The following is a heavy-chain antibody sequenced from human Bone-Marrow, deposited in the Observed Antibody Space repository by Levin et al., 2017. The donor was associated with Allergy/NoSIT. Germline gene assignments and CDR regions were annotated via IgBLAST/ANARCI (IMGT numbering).Heavy chain of an antibody. J-gene: IGHJ4*02. CDR3: ARSLYAIDY. CDR1: GYTFTSYA. Sequence: GESLKISCKASGYTFTSYAMHWVRQAPGQRLEWMGWISAGNGNTKYSQKFQGRVTITRDTSASTAYMELSSLRSEDTAVYYCARSLYAIDYWGQGTLVTVYS. V-gene: IGHV1-3*01. CDR2: ISAGNGNT. D-gene: IGHD5/OR15-5a*01.